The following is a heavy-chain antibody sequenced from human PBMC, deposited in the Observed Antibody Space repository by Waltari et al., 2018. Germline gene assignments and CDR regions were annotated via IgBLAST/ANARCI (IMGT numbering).Heavy chain of an antibody. D-gene: IGHD6-13*01. Sequence: QVQLQESGPGLVKPSETLSLTCTVSGGSISSHYWSWIRQPPGKGLEWIGYIYYSGSTNYNPARKSRVTISVDTSKNQFSLKLSSVTAADTAVYYCARDQGAAAGMYFDYWGQGTLVTVSS. V-gene: IGHV4-59*11. CDR2: IYYSGST. CDR3: ARDQGAAAGMYFDY. CDR1: GGSISSHY. J-gene: IGHJ4*02.